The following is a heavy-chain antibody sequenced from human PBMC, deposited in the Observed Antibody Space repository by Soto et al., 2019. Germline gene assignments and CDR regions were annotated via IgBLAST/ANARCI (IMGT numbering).Heavy chain of an antibody. D-gene: IGHD3-10*01. CDR1: GGTFSSYA. V-gene: IGHV1-69*01. CDR2: IIPIFGTA. Sequence: QVQLVQSGAEVKKPGSSVKVSCKASGGTFSSYAISWVRQAPGQGLEWMGGIIPIFGTANYAQKFQGRVTITADESTSTAYMELSSLRSEDTAVYYCARVAGNVVRGVIIDSSFDYWGQGTLVTVSS. CDR3: ARVAGNVVRGVIIDSSFDY. J-gene: IGHJ4*02.